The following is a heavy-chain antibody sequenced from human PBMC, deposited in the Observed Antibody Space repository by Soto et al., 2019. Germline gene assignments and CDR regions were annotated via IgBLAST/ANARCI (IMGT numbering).Heavy chain of an antibody. J-gene: IGHJ4*02. CDR1: GFTFSSDW. Sequence: GGSLRLSCAASGFTFSSDWMHWVRQAPGKGLVWVSRINTDGSDTSYADSVKGRFTISRDNAKNSLYLQMNSLRAEDTAVYYCARDLGDGYNSFDYWGQGTLVTVSS. D-gene: IGHD5-12*01. V-gene: IGHV3-74*01. CDR3: ARDLGDGYNSFDY. CDR2: INTDGSDT.